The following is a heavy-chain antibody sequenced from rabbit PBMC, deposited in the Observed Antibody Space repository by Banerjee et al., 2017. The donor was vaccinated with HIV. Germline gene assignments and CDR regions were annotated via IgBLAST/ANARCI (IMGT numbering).Heavy chain of an antibody. J-gene: IGHJ2*01. CDR1: GFSFSSSYW. Sequence: QEQLEESGGDLVKPEGSLTLTCTASGFSFSSSYWICWVRQAPGKGLEWIACIYAGSSGSTYYASWAKGRFTISKTSSTTVTLQMTSLTAADTATYFCARVWAGSSYYTNAFDPWGQGTLVTVS. V-gene: IGHV1S45*01. D-gene: IGHD8-1*01. CDR3: ARVWAGSSYYTNAFDP. CDR2: IYAGSSGST.